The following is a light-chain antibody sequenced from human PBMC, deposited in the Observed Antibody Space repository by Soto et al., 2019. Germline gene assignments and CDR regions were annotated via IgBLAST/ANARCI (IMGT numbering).Light chain of an antibody. CDR3: QHYSSYSPYT. J-gene: IGKJ2*01. V-gene: IGKV1-5*03. CDR2: EAS. CDR1: QTVYTW. Sequence: DIQMTQSLSTLSASIGDRVTITCRASQTVYTWLAWYQQKPGTAPKLLIYEASTLHSGVPSRFSGSASGTEFTLFISRLKPDDLATYYCQHYSSYSPYTFGQGTKVEI.